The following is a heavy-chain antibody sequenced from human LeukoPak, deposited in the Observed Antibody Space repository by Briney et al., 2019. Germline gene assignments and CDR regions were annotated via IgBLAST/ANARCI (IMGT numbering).Heavy chain of an antibody. CDR3: TTGTSRKWELLRDGAFDI. CDR2: IRSKAYGGTT. D-gene: IGHD1-26*01. Sequence: GGSLRLSCTASGFTFGDYAMSWVRQAPGKGLEWVGFIRSKAYGGTTEYAASVKGRFTISRDDSKSIAYLQMNSLKTEDTAVYYCTTGTSRKWELLRDGAFDIWGQGTMVTVSS. V-gene: IGHV3-49*04. CDR1: GFTFGDYA. J-gene: IGHJ3*02.